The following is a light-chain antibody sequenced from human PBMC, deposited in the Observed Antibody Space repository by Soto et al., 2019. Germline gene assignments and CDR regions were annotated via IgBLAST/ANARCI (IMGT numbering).Light chain of an antibody. Sequence: QSALTQPASVSGSPGQSITISCTGTRSDVGSYNYVSWYQQHPGKAPKLMIYEVSNRPSGVSNRFSGSKSGNTASLTISGLQAEDEADYYCSSYRSSSTLGVFGGGTKLTVL. CDR1: RSDVGSYNY. CDR2: EVS. CDR3: SSYRSSSTLGV. J-gene: IGLJ2*01. V-gene: IGLV2-14*01.